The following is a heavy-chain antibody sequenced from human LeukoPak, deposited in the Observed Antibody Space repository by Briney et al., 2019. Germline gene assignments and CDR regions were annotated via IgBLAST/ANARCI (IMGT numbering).Heavy chain of an antibody. Sequence: ASVKVSCKTSGYTFTDYYLHWVRQAPGQGPEWMGWINPKSGGTNYAQRFQGRLTMTRDTSINTAYMELKNLRSDDTAVYYCARGPEDLAAVVTAIEYFLHWGQGTLLTVSS. V-gene: IGHV1-2*02. CDR3: ARGPEDLAAVVTAIEYFLH. J-gene: IGHJ1*01. D-gene: IGHD2-21*02. CDR2: INPKSGGT. CDR1: GYTFTDYY.